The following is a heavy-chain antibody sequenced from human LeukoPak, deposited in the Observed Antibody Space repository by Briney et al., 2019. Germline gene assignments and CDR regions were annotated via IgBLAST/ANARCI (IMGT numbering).Heavy chain of an antibody. Sequence: SETLSLTCTVSGGSISSHYWNWIRQPQGKGLEWIGYIYYSGSTNYNPSLKSRVTISVDTSKNQFSLKLSSVTAADTAVYYCASSGWYPGYFDYWGQGILVTVS. D-gene: IGHD6-19*01. CDR3: ASSGWYPGYFDY. CDR2: IYYSGST. V-gene: IGHV4-59*11. J-gene: IGHJ4*02. CDR1: GGSISSHY.